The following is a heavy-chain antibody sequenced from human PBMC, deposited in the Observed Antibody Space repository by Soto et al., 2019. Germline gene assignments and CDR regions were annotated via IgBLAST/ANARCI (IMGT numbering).Heavy chain of an antibody. J-gene: IGHJ5*02. CDR1: GLTLRSYA. CDR3: AKGGPFTGGFDP. CDR2: ISGRSAVP. D-gene: IGHD3-16*01. V-gene: IGHV3-23*01. Sequence: EGQLLQSGGDLVQPGGSLRLSCAGSGLTLRSYAMTWIRQTPEKGLEWVSTISGRSAVPSYADFVNGRFTGSRDNSKNTVYLQINSLRPDYTAIYYCAKGGPFTGGFDPWGQGTLVTVSA.